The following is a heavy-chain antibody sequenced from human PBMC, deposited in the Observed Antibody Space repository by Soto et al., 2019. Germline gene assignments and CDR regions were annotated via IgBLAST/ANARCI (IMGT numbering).Heavy chain of an antibody. CDR2: IYYSGST. V-gene: IGHV4-59*01. J-gene: IGHJ5*02. Sequence: ETLSLTCTVSGGSISSYYWSWIRQPPGKGLEWIGYIYYSGSTNYNPSLKSRVTISVDTSKNQFSLKLSSVTAADTAVYYCARSREPIAVGWFDPWGQGTLVTVSS. D-gene: IGHD6-19*01. CDR3: ARSREPIAVGWFDP. CDR1: GGSISSYY.